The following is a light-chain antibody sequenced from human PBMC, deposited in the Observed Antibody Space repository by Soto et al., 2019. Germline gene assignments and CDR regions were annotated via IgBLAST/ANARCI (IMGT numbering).Light chain of an antibody. J-gene: IGKJ1*01. Sequence: DIPMTQSPSTLSASVGDRVTITCRASQNIRTWLAWYQQKPGKAPKLLIYDASSLKSGVPSRFSGGGSGTEFTLTISSLQPDDFTTYYSKQYNTKPWTFGQGTKVDIK. CDR1: QNIRTW. CDR2: DAS. V-gene: IGKV1-5*01. CDR3: KQYNTKPWT.